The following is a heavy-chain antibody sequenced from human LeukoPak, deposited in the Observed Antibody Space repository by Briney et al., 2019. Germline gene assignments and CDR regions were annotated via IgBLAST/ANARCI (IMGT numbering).Heavy chain of an antibody. J-gene: IGHJ4*02. D-gene: IGHD3-16*02. CDR2: IYYSGST. CDR3: ARLLAPLYVWGGYRPDY. CDR1: GGSISSSSYY. Sequence: PSETLSLTCTVSGGSISSSSYYWGSIRQPPGKGLERVGGIYYSGSTYYNPSLKSRVTISVDTSQNQSSLKLSSVTAADTAVYYSARLLAPLYVWGGYRPDYWGQGTLVTVSS. V-gene: IGHV4-39*01.